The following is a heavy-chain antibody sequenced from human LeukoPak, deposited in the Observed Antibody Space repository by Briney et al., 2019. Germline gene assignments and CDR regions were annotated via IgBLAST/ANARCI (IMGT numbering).Heavy chain of an antibody. CDR3: AKDGDDSIDY. V-gene: IGHV3-30*02. CDR2: IRYYGSTK. D-gene: IGHD3-22*01. CDR1: GFTLICFG. J-gene: IGHJ4*02. Sequence: HPGGSLRLSCAASGFTLICFGMHWVRQAPGKGLEWVAFIRYYGSTKYYTDSVKGRFTISRDNSRDTLYLQMNSLRAEDTAVYYCAKDGDDSIDYWGQGTLVTVSS.